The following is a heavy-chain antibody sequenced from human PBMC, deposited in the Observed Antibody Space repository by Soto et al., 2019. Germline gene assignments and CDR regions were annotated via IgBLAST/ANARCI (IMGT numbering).Heavy chain of an antibody. V-gene: IGHV3-23*01. CDR2: IGESGTPT. J-gene: IGHJ6*02. Sequence: EVQILESGGGLVQPGGSLRLSCAASGFTFSSYAMKWVRQAPGKGLEWVSLIGESGTPTYYADSVKGRFTISRDNSGNTLFLELYRLRGEDTAVYYCARYIPGVRYYGMDVWGQGTTVTVSS. CDR1: GFTFSSYA. CDR3: ARYIPGVRYYGMDV. D-gene: IGHD2-2*01.